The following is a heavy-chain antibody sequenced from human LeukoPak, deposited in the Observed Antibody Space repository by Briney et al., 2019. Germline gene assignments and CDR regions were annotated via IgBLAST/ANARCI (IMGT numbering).Heavy chain of an antibody. CDR2: ISGSGGST. CDR1: GFTFSSYA. V-gene: IGHV3-23*01. J-gene: IGHJ4*02. CDR3: AKQMSTVTFTPFDY. Sequence: GGSLRLSCAASGFTFSSYAMSWVRQAPGKGLEWVSAISGSGGSTDYVDSVKGRFTISRDNSKNTLYLQMNSLRADDTAVYYCAKQMSTVTFTPFDYWGQGTLVTVSS. D-gene: IGHD3-16*01.